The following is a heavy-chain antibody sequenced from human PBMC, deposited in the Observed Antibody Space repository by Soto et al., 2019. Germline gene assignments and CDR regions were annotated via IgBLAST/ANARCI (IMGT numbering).Heavy chain of an antibody. V-gene: IGHV3-23*01. D-gene: IGHD3-16*02. Sequence: EVQLLESGGGLVQPGGSLRLSCAAYGFTFSSYAMSWVRQAPGKGLEWVSAISGSGGSTYYADSVKGRFTISRDNSKNTLYLQMNSLRAEDTAVYYCAKHHYDYVWGSYRRYYYGMDVWGQGTTVTVSS. CDR3: AKHHYDYVWGSYRRYYYGMDV. CDR1: GFTFSSYA. CDR2: ISGSGGST. J-gene: IGHJ6*02.